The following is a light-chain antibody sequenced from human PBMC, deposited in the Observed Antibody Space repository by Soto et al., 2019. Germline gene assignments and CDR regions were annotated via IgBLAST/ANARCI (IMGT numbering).Light chain of an antibody. J-gene: IGKJ1*01. Sequence: EIVLMQSPGTLSLSPGERATLSCRASQSVSSNYLAWYQQKPGQAPRPLIYGASSRATGIPDRFSGSGAGTDFTLTINRLEPEDFAVYYCQQYGSSPWTFGQGTKVEIK. V-gene: IGKV3-20*01. CDR1: QSVSSNY. CDR3: QQYGSSPWT. CDR2: GAS.